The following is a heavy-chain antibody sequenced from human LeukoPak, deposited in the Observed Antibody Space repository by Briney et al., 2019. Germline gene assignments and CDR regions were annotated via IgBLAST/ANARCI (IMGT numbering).Heavy chain of an antibody. CDR1: GGSISSGGYS. Sequence: PSETLSLTCAVSGGSISSGGYSWSWIRQPPGKGLEWIGSIYYSGSTNYNPSLKSRVTISVDTSKNQFSLKLSSVTAADTAVYYCARGRGYYGSAPKPNSFDYWGQGTLVTVSS. J-gene: IGHJ4*02. CDR2: IYYSGST. D-gene: IGHD3-10*01. CDR3: ARGRGYYGSAPKPNSFDY. V-gene: IGHV4-39*07.